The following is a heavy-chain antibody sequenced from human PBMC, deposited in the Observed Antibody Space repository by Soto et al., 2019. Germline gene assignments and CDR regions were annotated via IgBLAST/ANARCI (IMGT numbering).Heavy chain of an antibody. D-gene: IGHD1-26*01. CDR1: GFTFSSYS. CDR2: ISSGSSYI. CDR3: ARDRDGGSYDY. J-gene: IGHJ4*02. V-gene: IGHV3-21*01. Sequence: GGSLRLSCAASGFTFSSYSMNWVRQAPGKGLEWVSSISSGSSYIYYANLVKGRFTISRDNAKNSLYLQMNSLRAEGTAVYYCARDRDGGSYDYWGQGTLVTVSS.